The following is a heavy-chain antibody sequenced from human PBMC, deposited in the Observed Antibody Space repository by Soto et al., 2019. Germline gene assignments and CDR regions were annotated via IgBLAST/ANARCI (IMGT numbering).Heavy chain of an antibody. CDR1: GFTFSSYE. CDR2: ISSSGSTI. V-gene: IGHV3-48*03. CDR3: EGTMATISAFDI. Sequence: GGSLRLSCAASGFTFSSYEMNWVRQASGKGLEWVSYISSSGSTIYYADSVKGRFTISRDNAKNSLYLQMNSLRAEDTAVYYCEGTMATISAFDIWGQGTMVTVSS. D-gene: IGHD5-12*01. J-gene: IGHJ3*02.